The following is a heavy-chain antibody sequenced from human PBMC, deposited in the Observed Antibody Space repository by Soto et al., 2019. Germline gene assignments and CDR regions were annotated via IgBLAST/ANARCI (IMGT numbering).Heavy chain of an antibody. V-gene: IGHV3-74*03. CDR3: ARPYRSGGSCYSPPDY. J-gene: IGHJ4*02. CDR1: GFTLSNFW. Sequence: EVQVVDSGGGLVQPGGSLRLSCAASGFTLSNFWVYWVRQAPGRGLVWVSGINTDGSSTTYADSVKGRFTISRDNAKDTVYLQMNSLRAEDTAVYYCARPYRSGGSCYSPPDYWGQGSLVTVSS. CDR2: INTDGSST. D-gene: IGHD2-15*01.